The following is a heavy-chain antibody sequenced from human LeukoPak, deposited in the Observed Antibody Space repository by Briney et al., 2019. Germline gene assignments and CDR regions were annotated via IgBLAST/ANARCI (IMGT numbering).Heavy chain of an antibody. D-gene: IGHD6-6*01. CDR2: ISYDGSNK. CDR3: ARETHSSSPARRVSWFDP. J-gene: IGHJ5*02. Sequence: GRSLRLSCAASGFTFSSYAMHWVRQAPGKGLEWVAVISYDGSNKYYADSVKGRFTISRDNSKNTLYLQMNSLRAEDTAVYYCARETHSSSPARRVSWFDPWGQGTLVTVSS. V-gene: IGHV3-30*07. CDR1: GFTFSSYA.